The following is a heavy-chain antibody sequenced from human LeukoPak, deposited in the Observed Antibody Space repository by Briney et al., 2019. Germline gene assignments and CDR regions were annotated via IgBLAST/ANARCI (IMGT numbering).Heavy chain of an antibody. CDR3: ARSRGNYYDSSSYYPDSLDI. CDR1: GYTFTSHD. J-gene: IGHJ3*02. V-gene: IGHV1-8*01. CDR2: MNPSSGTR. Sequence: ASVKVSCKASGYTFTSHDINWVRQAAGQGLEWMGWMNPSSGTRGYAQKFQGRVTMTRDTSINTAYMELSSLRSEDTAVYYCARSRGNYYDSSSYYPDSLDIWGQGTMVTVSS. D-gene: IGHD3-22*01.